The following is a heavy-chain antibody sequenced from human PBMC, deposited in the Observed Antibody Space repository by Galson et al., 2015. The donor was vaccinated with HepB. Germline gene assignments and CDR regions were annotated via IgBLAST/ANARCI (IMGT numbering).Heavy chain of an antibody. Sequence: SLRLSCAASGFTFSTYAMSWVRQAPGKGLEWVSGVSAGGGVGDGGTYYADSVKGRFTISRDNSKNTVSLQMNGLRVEDTAIYHCATYCTNARCLRRFAYWGRGTLVSVSS. CDR1: GFTFSTYA. J-gene: IGHJ4*02. CDR2: VSAGGGVGDGGT. V-gene: IGHV3-23*01. CDR3: ATYCTNARCLRRFAY. D-gene: IGHD2-8*01.